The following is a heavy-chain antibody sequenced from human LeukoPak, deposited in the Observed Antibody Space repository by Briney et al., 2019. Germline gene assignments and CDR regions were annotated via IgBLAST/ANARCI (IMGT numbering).Heavy chain of an antibody. V-gene: IGHV3-30*02. Sequence: GWALRLSCAASGFTFSTYGMHWVRQAPGKGPEWVAFMHYDGNIKYYADSVKGRFTISRDTSKNTLYLQMNSPRVEDTAVYYCAKDACSGGTCYGGWYCDLWGRGTLVTVSS. CDR2: MHYDGNIK. D-gene: IGHD2-15*01. J-gene: IGHJ2*01. CDR3: AKDACSGGTCYGGWYCDL. CDR1: GFTFSTYG.